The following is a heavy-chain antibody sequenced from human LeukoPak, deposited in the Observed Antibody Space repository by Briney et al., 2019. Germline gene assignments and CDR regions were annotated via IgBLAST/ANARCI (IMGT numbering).Heavy chain of an antibody. V-gene: IGHV4-39*01. J-gene: IGHJ4*02. CDR3: ARHGILTDHSVRI. Sequence: PSETLSLTCTVSGGSNTGKNDYWGWIRQTPGKGLEWIGTVFHTGITHYNPSLKSRISISVDTSKNQFSLNLNSVTAADTALYYCARHGILTDHSVRIWGQGILVTVSA. CDR2: VFHTGIT. D-gene: IGHD3-9*01. CDR1: GGSNTGKNDY.